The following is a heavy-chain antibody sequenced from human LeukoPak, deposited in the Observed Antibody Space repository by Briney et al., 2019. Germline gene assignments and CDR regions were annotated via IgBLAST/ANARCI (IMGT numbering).Heavy chain of an antibody. CDR1: GFIFNGYT. Sequence: PGGSLRLSCEASGFIFNGYTMNWVRQAPGKGLEWVSSISSSGSNIYYADSVKGRFTISRDNAKNSLSMQMNSLRAEDTAVYYCARDRDGTHVSSVVRYMDVWGKGTTVTVSS. CDR2: ISSSGSNI. J-gene: IGHJ6*03. D-gene: IGHD2-21*01. CDR3: ARDRDGTHVSSVVRYMDV. V-gene: IGHV3-21*01.